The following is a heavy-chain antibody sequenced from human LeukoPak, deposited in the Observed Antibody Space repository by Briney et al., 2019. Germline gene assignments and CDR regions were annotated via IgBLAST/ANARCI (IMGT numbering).Heavy chain of an antibody. D-gene: IGHD6-19*01. CDR3: ARSPLSSSGWYRADY. CDR1: GGSIRTYY. CDR2: IDSSGSS. J-gene: IGHJ4*02. V-gene: IGHV4-4*07. Sequence: PSETLSLTCTVSGGSIRTYYWNWIRQPAGKGLEWIGRIDSSGSSTYSPSLGSRVTMSVDSSKSQISLNLNSVTAADTAMYYCARSPLSSSGWYRADYWGQGTLVTVSS.